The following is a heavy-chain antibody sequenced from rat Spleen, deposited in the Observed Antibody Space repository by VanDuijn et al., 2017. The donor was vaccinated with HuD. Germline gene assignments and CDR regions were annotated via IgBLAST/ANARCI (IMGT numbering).Heavy chain of an antibody. Sequence: QVQLKESGSGLVQPSQTLSLTCNVPGFTLTSFHVRWVRQPPGKGLVCMGVIWTGGNTAYNSLLKSRLSISRDTSKSQVFLKMNSLQTEDTATYYCARFGGEFDYWGQGVMVTVSS. V-gene: IGHV2-43*01. CDR2: IWTGGNT. D-gene: IGHD4-6*01. J-gene: IGHJ2*01. CDR3: ARFGGEFDY. CDR1: GFTLTSFH.